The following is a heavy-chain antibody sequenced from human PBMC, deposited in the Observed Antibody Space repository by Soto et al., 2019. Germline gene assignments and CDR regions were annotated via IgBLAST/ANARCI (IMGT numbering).Heavy chain of an antibody. Sequence: NPSETLSLTCTVSGGSISSGGYYWSWIRQHPGKGLEWIGYIYYSGSTYYNPSLKSRVTISVDTSKNQFSLKLSSVTAADTAVYYCARVPHSSGWYVYGMDVWGQGTTVTVSS. D-gene: IGHD6-19*01. CDR1: GGSISSGGYY. CDR2: IYYSGST. CDR3: ARVPHSSGWYVYGMDV. J-gene: IGHJ6*02. V-gene: IGHV4-31*03.